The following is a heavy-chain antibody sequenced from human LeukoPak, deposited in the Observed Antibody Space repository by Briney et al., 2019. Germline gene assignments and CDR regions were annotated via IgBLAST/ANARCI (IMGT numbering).Heavy chain of an antibody. CDR2: ISWNSGSI. J-gene: IGHJ1*01. D-gene: IGHD3-22*01. CDR1: GFTFDDYA. CDR3: AKANYYYDSSGYGIEYFQH. Sequence: PGGSLRLSCAASGFTFDDYAMHWVRHAPGKGLEWVSGISWNSGSIGYADSVKGRFTISRDNAKNSLYLQMNSLRAEDTASYYCAKANYYYDSSGYGIEYFQHWGQGTLVTVSS. V-gene: IGHV3-9*01.